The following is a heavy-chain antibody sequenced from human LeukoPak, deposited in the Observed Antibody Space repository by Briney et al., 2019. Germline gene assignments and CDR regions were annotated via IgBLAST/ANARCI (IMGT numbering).Heavy chain of an antibody. Sequence: SETLSLTCAVYGGSFSGYYWSWIRQPPGKGLEWIGEINHSGSTNYNPSLKSRVTISVDTSKNQFSLKLSSVTAADTAVYYCARPSVNWNDDAFDIWGQGTMVTVSS. J-gene: IGHJ3*02. D-gene: IGHD1-20*01. CDR3: ARPSVNWNDDAFDI. CDR2: INHSGST. CDR1: GGSFSGYY. V-gene: IGHV4-34*01.